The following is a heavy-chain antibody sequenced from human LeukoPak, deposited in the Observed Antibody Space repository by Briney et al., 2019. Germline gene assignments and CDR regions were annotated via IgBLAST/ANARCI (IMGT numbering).Heavy chain of an antibody. CDR1: GFTFSTYW. Sequence: GGSLRLSCAASGFTFSTYWMQWVRQAPGKGLVWVSCISSDGSSTNYADSVKGRFTISRDNAKNTLYLQMNSLRAEDTAVYYCARDGGYGVDYWGQGTLVTVSS. V-gene: IGHV3-74*01. CDR3: ARDGGYGVDY. CDR2: ISSDGSST. J-gene: IGHJ4*02. D-gene: IGHD5/OR15-5a*01.